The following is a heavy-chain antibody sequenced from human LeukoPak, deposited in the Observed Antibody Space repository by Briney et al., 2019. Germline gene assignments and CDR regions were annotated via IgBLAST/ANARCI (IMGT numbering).Heavy chain of an antibody. V-gene: IGHV3-21*01. Sequence: PGGSLRLSCAASGFTFSSHSMNWVRQAPGKGLEWVSSISSSSSYIYYADSVKGRFTISRDNSKNTLYLQMNSLRAEDTAVYYCAKGGYYGSGSYFTPYPDYYYGMDVWGQGTTVTVSS. J-gene: IGHJ6*02. CDR3: AKGGYYGSGSYFTPYPDYYYGMDV. CDR1: GFTFSSHS. CDR2: ISSSSSYI. D-gene: IGHD3-10*01.